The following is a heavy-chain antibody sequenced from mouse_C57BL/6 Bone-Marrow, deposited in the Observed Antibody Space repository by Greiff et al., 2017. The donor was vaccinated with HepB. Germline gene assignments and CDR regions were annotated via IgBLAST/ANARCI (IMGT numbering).Heavy chain of an antibody. CDR2: ISSGGDYI. V-gene: IGHV5S21*01. CDR1: GFTFSSYA. J-gene: IGHJ3*01. Sequence: EVKLVESGEGLVKPGGSLKLSCAASGFTFSSYAMSWVRQTPEKRLEWVAYISSGGDYIYYADTVKGLFTISRDNARNTLYLQMSSLKSEDTAMYYCARGGLWFAYWGQGTLVTVSA. CDR3: ARGGLWFAY.